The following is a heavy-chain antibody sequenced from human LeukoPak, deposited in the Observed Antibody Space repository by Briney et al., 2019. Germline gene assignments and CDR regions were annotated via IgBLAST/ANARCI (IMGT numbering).Heavy chain of an antibody. Sequence: GGSLRLSCAASGFTFSSYAMSWVRQAPGKGREWASAISGSGGSTYYADSVKGRFTITRDNSKNTLYLQMTSLRAEDPAVYYCAKDLPRAGTVTTNWFDPWGQGTLVTVSS. CDR3: AKDLPRAGTVTTNWFDP. J-gene: IGHJ5*02. CDR1: GFTFSSYA. V-gene: IGHV3-23*01. D-gene: IGHD4-17*01. CDR2: ISGSGGST.